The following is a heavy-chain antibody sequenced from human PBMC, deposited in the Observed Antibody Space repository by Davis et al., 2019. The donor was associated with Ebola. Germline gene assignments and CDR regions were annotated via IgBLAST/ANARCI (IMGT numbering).Heavy chain of an antibody. V-gene: IGHV4-59*11. CDR2: MYDSGRT. D-gene: IGHD2-2*01. Sequence: PSETLSLTCTFSDGSISTHYWNWIRQAPGKGLEWVGIMYDSGRTHYNPSLESRVSISADTSKNQFSLQLRSVTAADTAVYYCASPHQIRDKDCFDLWGQGTLVTVSS. J-gene: IGHJ4*02. CDR1: DGSISTHY. CDR3: ASPHQIRDKDCFDL.